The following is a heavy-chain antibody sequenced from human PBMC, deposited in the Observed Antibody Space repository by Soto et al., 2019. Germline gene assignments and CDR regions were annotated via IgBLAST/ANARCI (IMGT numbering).Heavy chain of an antibody. Sequence: PSETLSITCTVSGGAISGYYWSWIRQPPGKGLEWIGYIYYSGSTNYNPSLKSRVTISVDTSKNQFSLKLSSVTAADTAVYYCSRDRTWDYYGMDVWGQGTTVTVSS. CDR1: GGAISGYY. D-gene: IGHD7-27*01. CDR3: SRDRTWDYYGMDV. V-gene: IGHV4-59*01. J-gene: IGHJ6*02. CDR2: IYYSGST.